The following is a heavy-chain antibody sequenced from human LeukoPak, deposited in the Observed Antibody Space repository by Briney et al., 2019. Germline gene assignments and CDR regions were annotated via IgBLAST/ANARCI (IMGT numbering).Heavy chain of an antibody. CDR3: ATFGYYGSW. J-gene: IGHJ4*02. V-gene: IGHV4-39*07. D-gene: IGHD3-10*01. CDR1: GGSISSGGYY. Sequence: SETLSLTCTVSGGSISSGGYYWSWIRQPPGKGLEWIGEINHSGSTNYNPSLKSRVTISVDTSKNQFSLKLSSVTAADTAVYYCATFGYYGSWWGQGTLVTVSS. CDR2: INHSGST.